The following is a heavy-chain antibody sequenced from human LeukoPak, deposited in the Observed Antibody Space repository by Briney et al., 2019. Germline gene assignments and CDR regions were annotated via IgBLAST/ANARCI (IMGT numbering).Heavy chain of an antibody. D-gene: IGHD2-15*01. V-gene: IGHV3-7*01. CDR2: IKQDGSEK. J-gene: IGHJ6*02. CDR1: GFTSSSYW. CDR3: ARGRIVVVVALNYYYGMDV. Sequence: GGSLRLSCAASGFTSSSYWMSWVRQAPGKGLEWVANIKQDGSEKYYVDSVKGRFTISRDNAKNSLYLQMNSLRAEDTAVYYCARGRIVVVVALNYYYGMDVWGQGTTVTVSS.